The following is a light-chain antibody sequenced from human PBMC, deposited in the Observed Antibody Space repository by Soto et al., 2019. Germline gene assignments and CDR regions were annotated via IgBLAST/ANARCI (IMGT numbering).Light chain of an antibody. CDR1: QSVINSY. V-gene: IGKV3-20*01. CDR2: GAS. J-gene: IGKJ5*01. Sequence: IVLTQSPGTLSLSSGERATLSCRASQSVINSYLAWYQQKPGQAPRLLTYGASGRATGIPDRFSGSGSGTDFTLTISRLEPEDFAVYYCQQYTSSLITFGQGTRLEIK. CDR3: QQYTSSLIT.